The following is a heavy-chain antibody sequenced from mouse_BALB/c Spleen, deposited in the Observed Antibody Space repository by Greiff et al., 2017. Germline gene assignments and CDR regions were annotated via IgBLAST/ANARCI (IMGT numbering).Heavy chain of an antibody. J-gene: IGHJ4*01. D-gene: IGHD2-4*01. Sequence: VLLQQSGPELVRPGVSVKISCKGSSYTFTDYAMHWVKQSHAKSLEWIGVISTYYGNTNYNQKFKGKATMTVDKSSSTAYMELARLTSEDSAVYYCATSTMITRGGYYYAMDYWGQGTSVTVSS. CDR3: ATSTMITRGGYYYAMDY. V-gene: IGHV1-67*01. CDR1: SYTFTDYA. CDR2: ISTYYGNT.